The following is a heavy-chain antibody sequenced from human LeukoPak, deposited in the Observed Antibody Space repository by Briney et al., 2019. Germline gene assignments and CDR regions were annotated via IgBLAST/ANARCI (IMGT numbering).Heavy chain of an antibody. CDR3: ARDRASSSSGYYYYGMDV. V-gene: IGHV3-23*01. J-gene: IGHJ6*02. Sequence: GGPLRLSCAASGFTFSSYAMSWVRQAPGKGLEWVSAISGSGGSTYYADSVKGRFTISRDNSKNTLYLQMNSLRAGDTAVYYCARDRASSSSGYYYYGMDVWGQGTTVTVSS. CDR1: GFTFSSYA. CDR2: ISGSGGST. D-gene: IGHD6-6*01.